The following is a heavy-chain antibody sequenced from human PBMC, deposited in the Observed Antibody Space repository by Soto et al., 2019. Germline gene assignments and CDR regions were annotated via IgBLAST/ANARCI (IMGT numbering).Heavy chain of an antibody. Sequence: QLQLQESGPGLVKPSETLSLTCTVSGGSISSRGYYWGWIRQPPGKGLEWIGTIYYSGSTYYNPSXKRRVTISVDPSKNQFSLKLSSVTAAATAVYYCATSNWFDPWGQGTLVTVSS. J-gene: IGHJ5*02. CDR2: IYYSGST. CDR3: ATSNWFDP. V-gene: IGHV4-39*01. CDR1: GGSISSRGYY.